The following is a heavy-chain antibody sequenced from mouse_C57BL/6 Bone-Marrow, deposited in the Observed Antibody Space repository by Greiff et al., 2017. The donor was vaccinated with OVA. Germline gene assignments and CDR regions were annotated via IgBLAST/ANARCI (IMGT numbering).Heavy chain of an antibody. CDR1: GYTFTDYN. V-gene: IGHV1-22*01. J-gene: IGHJ2*01. CDR3: ARGVSRQLKPVYFDY. Sequence: EVQLQESGPELVKPGASVKMSCKASGYTFTDYNMHWVKQSHGKSLEWIGYINPNNGGTSYNQKFKGKATLTVNKASSTAYMELRSLTSEDSAVYDWARGVSRQLKPVYFDYWGQGTTLTVSS. D-gene: IGHD3-2*02. CDR2: INPNNGGT.